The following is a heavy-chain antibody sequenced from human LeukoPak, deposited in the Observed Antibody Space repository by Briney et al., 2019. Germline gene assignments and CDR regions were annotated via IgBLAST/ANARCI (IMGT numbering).Heavy chain of an antibody. CDR1: GYTFTRYY. J-gene: IGHJ6*02. D-gene: IGHD1-26*01. CDR2: INPSGNST. Sequence: ASVNVSCRASGYTFTRYYMHWVRQAPGQGLEWMGIINPSGNSTRYAQKFQGRVTMTRDTSTTTVYMELSSLRSDDTAVYYCARDGTLYGMDVWGQGTTVTVSS. V-gene: IGHV1-46*01. CDR3: ARDGTLYGMDV.